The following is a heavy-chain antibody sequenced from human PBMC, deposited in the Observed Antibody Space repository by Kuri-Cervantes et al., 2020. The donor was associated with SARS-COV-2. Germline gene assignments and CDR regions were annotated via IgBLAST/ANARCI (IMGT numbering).Heavy chain of an antibody. V-gene: IGHV4-34*01. CDR3: ARLGGNYYYYYMDV. CDR2: INHSGST. D-gene: IGHD1-1*01. J-gene: IGHJ6*03. Sequence: GSLRLSCAVYGGSFSGYYWSWIRQPPGKGLEWIGEINHSGSTNYNPSLKSRVTISVDTSKNQFSLKLSSVTAADTAVYYCARLGGNYYYYYMDVWGKGTTVAVSS. CDR1: GGSFSGYY.